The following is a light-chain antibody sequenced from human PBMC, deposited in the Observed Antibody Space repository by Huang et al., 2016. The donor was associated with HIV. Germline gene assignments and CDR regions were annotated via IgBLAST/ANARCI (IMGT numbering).Light chain of an antibody. V-gene: IGKV1-NL1*01. Sequence: DIQMTQSPSSLSAFVGVTVTITCRASQGISNSVAWYQQKPGKAPKLLLYSTSRLESGVPSSVRGGGSGTDYSLTINRLQPDDFATYYCQQYYTSPTFGQGSKVEIK. CDR1: QGISNS. J-gene: IGKJ1*01. CDR3: QQYYTSPT. CDR2: STS.